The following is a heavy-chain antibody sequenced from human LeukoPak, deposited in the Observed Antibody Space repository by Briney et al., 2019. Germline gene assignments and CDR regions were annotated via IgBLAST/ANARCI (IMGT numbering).Heavy chain of an antibody. CDR3: ARADAPYYDFWSGYSPGYFDY. CDR2: ISSSSSYI. Sequence: ERSLRLSCAASGFTFSSYSMNWVRQAPGKGLEWVSSISSSSSYIYYADSAKGRFTISRDNAKNSLYLQMNSLRAGDTAVYYCARADAPYYDFWSGYSPGYFDYWGQGTLVTVSS. J-gene: IGHJ4*02. CDR1: GFTFSSYS. V-gene: IGHV3-21*01. D-gene: IGHD3-3*01.